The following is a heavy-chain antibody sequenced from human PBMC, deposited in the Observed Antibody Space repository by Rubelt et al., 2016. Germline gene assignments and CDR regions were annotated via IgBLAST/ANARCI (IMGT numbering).Heavy chain of an antibody. CDR3: ARARYYYDSSGYYHPGLDY. V-gene: IGHV4-59*01. Sequence: QVQLQESGPGLVKPSETLSLTCTVSGGSISSYYWSWIRQPPGKGLEWIGYIYYSGSTNYNPSLKCLVTISVDTSKNQFSLKLSSVTAADTAVYYFARARYYYDSSGYYHPGLDYWGQGTLVTVSS. CDR2: IYYSGST. CDR1: GGSISSYY. D-gene: IGHD3-22*01. J-gene: IGHJ4*02.